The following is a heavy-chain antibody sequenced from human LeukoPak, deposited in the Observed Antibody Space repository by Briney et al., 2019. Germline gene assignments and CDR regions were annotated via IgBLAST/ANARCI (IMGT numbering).Heavy chain of an antibody. CDR2: IKQDGSEK. CDR1: GFTFSSYW. V-gene: IGHV3-7*04. D-gene: IGHD2-2*01. J-gene: IGHJ4*02. Sequence: GGSLRLSCAASGFTFSSYWMSWVRQAPGKGLEWVANIKQDGSEKYYVDSVKGRFTISRDNAKNSLYLQMNGLRAEDTAVYYCARGDCSSTSCYESGSFDYWGQGTLVTVSS. CDR3: ARGDCSSTSCYESGSFDY.